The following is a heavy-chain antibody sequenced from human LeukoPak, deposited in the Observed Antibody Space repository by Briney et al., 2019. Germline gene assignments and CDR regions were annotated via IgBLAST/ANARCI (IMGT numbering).Heavy chain of an antibody. CDR3: SRIKYGGNSGYHFDY. D-gene: IGHD4-23*01. V-gene: IGHV3-23*01. CDR1: GFNFNYFA. J-gene: IGHJ4*02. Sequence: GGSLRLSCSASGFNFNYFAMSWVGQAPGKRLEWVSTIGDSGSGGSYADSVRGRFTISRDNSKNMVHLQMHSLRVDDSAVYYCSRIKYGGNSGYHFDYWGQGTLVTVSS. CDR2: IGDSGSGG.